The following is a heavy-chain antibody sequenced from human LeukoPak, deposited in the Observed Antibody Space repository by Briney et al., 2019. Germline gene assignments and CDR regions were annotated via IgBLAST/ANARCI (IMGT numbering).Heavy chain of an antibody. CDR3: AKEEEEEYYYYYYMDV. J-gene: IGHJ6*03. Sequence: PGGSLRLSCAASGFTFSSYAKSWVRQAPGKGLEWVSAISGSGGSTYYADSVKGRFTISRDNSKNTLYLQMNSLRAEDTAVYYCAKEEEEEYYYYYYMDVWGKGTTVTVS. V-gene: IGHV3-23*01. CDR2: ISGSGGST. CDR1: GFTFSSYA.